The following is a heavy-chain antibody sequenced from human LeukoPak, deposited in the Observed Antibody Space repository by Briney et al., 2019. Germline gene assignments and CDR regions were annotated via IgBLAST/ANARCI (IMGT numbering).Heavy chain of an antibody. D-gene: IGHD2-15*01. V-gene: IGHV3-11*05. CDR2: ISSSSYT. CDR3: AREGVVAATRGGYYYGMDV. J-gene: IGHJ6*02. CDR1: GFTFSDYY. Sequence: GGSLRLSCAASGFTFSDYYMSWIRQAPGKGLEWVSYISSSSYTNYADSVKGRFTISRDNAKNSLYLQMNSLRAEDTAVYYCAREGVVAATRGGYYYGMDVWGQGTTVIVSS.